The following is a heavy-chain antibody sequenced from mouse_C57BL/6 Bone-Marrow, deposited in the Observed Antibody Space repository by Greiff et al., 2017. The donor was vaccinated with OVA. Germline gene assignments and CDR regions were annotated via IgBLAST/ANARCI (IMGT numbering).Heavy chain of an antibody. D-gene: IGHD1-1*01. CDR3: ARGGITTVVDSFFAY. Sequence: VQLQQSGPELVKPGASVKISCKASGYTFTDYYMNWVKQSHGKSLEWIGDINPNNGGTSYNQKFKGKATLTVDKSSRSTYMELRSLTSEDSAVYDSARGGITTVVDSFFAYWGQGTLVTVSA. V-gene: IGHV1-26*01. J-gene: IGHJ3*01. CDR2: INPNNGGT. CDR1: GYTFTDYY.